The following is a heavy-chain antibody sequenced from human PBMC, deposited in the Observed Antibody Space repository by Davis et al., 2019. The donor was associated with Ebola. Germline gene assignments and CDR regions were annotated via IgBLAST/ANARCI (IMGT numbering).Heavy chain of an antibody. V-gene: IGHV3-23*01. CDR2: ISGSGGST. J-gene: IGHJ6*02. CDR3: AKDPGFWSGPYYYYYGMDV. CDR1: GFTFSSYA. D-gene: IGHD3-3*01. Sequence: GESLKISCAASGFTFSSYAMSWVRQAPGKGLEWVSAISGSGGSTYYADSVKGRFTISRDNSKNTLYLQMNSLRAEDTAVYYCAKDPGFWSGPYYYYYGMDVWGQGNTVTVSS.